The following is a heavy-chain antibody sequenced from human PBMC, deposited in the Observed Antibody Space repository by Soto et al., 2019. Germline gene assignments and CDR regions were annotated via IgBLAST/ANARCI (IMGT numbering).Heavy chain of an antibody. V-gene: IGHV4-30-4*01. J-gene: IGHJ4*02. D-gene: IGHD5-12*01. CDR3: ARNPNNGYDFDS. CDR1: GGSISSGDSY. CDR2: IYYSGST. Sequence: TLSLTCTVSGGSISSGDSYWSWIRQPPGKGLEWIGYIYYSGSTYYNPSLRSRVTLSVDTSKKQFSLKLSSVTAADTAVYYCARNPNNGYDFDSWGQGTLVTVS.